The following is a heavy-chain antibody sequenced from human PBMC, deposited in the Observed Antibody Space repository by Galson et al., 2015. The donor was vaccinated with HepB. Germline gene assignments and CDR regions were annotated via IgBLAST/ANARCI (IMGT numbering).Heavy chain of an antibody. Sequence: SCKASGYSFVSYGITWVRQAPGQGLEWMGWINTYNGNTKYAQNLQGRITMTKDTSTSTAYMELRSLRSDDTAVYYCARVVYYYDNSGSSHFNYWGQGTLVTVSP. CDR2: INTYNGNT. CDR3: ARVVYYYDNSGSSHFNY. D-gene: IGHD3-22*01. V-gene: IGHV1-18*01. CDR1: GYSFVSYG. J-gene: IGHJ4*02.